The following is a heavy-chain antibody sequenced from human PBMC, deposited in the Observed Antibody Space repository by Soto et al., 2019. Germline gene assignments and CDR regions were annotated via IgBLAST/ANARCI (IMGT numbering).Heavy chain of an antibody. CDR2: INAGNGNT. D-gene: IGHD2-2*02. J-gene: IGHJ4*02. Sequence: GASVKVSCKASGYSFTSYAIHWVRQAPGQRLEWMGWINAGNGNTKYSQKFQGRVTITRDTSASTAYMELSSLRSEDTAVYYCAKSATVPAAIAYWGQGTLVTVSS. V-gene: IGHV1-3*01. CDR3: AKSATVPAAIAY. CDR1: GYSFTSYA.